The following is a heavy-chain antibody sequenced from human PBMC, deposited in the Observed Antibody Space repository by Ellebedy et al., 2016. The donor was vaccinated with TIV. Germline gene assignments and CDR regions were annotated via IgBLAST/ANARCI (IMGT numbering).Heavy chain of an antibody. CDR3: ANGYVGGDRHDN. CDR1: GYTFTNSY. Sequence: AASVKVSCKASGYTFTNSYMYWVRQAPGQGLEWMGWINPNSGGTKDAQKFQGRVTVTRDTSNSTAYMELSRLRSYDRAVYYCANGYVGGDRHDNWGQGTPVTVSS. D-gene: IGHD3-10*02. V-gene: IGHV1-2*02. J-gene: IGHJ4*02. CDR2: INPNSGGT.